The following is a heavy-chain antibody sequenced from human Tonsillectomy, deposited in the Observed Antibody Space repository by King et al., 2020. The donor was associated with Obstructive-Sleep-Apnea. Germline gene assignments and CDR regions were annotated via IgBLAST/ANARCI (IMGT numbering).Heavy chain of an antibody. J-gene: IGHJ4*02. CDR3: ARHMWAAAGKGVDY. V-gene: IGHV5-51*01. CDR1: GYSVTSYW. D-gene: IGHD6-13*01. Sequence: QLVQSGAEVKKPGESLKISCKCSGYSVTSYWSGWVLQMPGKGLEWIGIIYPCDSDTRYSPSFQGQVPISADKSISTAYLQWSSLKASDTAMYYCARHMWAAAGKGVDYWGQGTLVTVSS. CDR2: IYPCDSDT.